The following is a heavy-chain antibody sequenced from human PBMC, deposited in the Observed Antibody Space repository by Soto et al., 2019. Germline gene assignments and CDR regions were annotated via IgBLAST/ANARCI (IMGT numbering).Heavy chain of an antibody. CDR1: GYTFTSYY. CDR2: INPSGGST. J-gene: IGHJ4*02. D-gene: IGHD3-3*01. CDR3: ARRQERYYDFWSGYGLDY. V-gene: IGHV1-46*01. Sequence: ASVKVSCKASGYTFTSYYMHWVRQAPGQGLEWMGIINPSGGSTGYAQKFQGRVTMTRDTSTSTVYMELSSLRSEDTAVYYCARRQERYYDFWSGYGLDYWGQGTLVTVSS.